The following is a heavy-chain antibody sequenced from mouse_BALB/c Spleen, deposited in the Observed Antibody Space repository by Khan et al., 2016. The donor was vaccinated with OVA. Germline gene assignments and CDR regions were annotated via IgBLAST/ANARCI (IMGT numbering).Heavy chain of an antibody. CDR1: GYSITSGYS. Sequence: EVQLQESGPDLVKPSQSLSLTCTVTGYSITSGYSWHWIRQFPGNKLDWLGYIYHSGSINYNPSLKSRFSITRDTSKNLFFLQLNSVTTEDTATDYCARDGNYMDYWGQGTSVTVSS. D-gene: IGHD2-1*01. J-gene: IGHJ4*01. CDR2: IYHSGSI. V-gene: IGHV3-1*02. CDR3: ARDGNYMDY.